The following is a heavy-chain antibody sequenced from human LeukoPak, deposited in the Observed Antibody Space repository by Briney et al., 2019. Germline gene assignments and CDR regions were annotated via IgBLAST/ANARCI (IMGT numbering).Heavy chain of an antibody. V-gene: IGHV1-2*02. CDR1: GYTLTELS. J-gene: IGHJ4*02. D-gene: IGHD3-10*01. CDR2: INPNSGGT. CDR3: ARDLGREADYGSGRYFDY. Sequence: WASVKVSCKVSGYTLTELSMHWVRQAPGKGLEWMGWINPNSGGTNYAQKFQGRVTMTRDTSISTAYMELSRLRSDDTAVYYCARDLGREADYGSGRYFDYWGQGTLVTVSS.